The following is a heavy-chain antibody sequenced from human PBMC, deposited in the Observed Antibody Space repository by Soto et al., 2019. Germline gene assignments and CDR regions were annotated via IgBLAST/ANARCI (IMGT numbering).Heavy chain of an antibody. Sequence: ASVKVSCKASGLTFNNYAFSWVRQAPGQGLEWMGWISGHNGNTNYAQTVQGRVTISVDTSKNQFSLELNSVTAADTAVYFCARRAVAVDALREDNWFDPWGQGTLVTVSS. CDR1: GLTFNNYA. D-gene: IGHD2-8*02. J-gene: IGHJ5*02. CDR3: ARRAVAVDALREDNWFDP. V-gene: IGHV1-18*01. CDR2: ISGHNGNT.